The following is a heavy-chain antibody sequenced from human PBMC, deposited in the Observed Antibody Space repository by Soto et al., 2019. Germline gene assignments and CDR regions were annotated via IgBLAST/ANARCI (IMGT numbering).Heavy chain of an antibody. Sequence: QVQLQQWGAGLLKPSETLSLTCAVYGGSFSGYYWSWIRQPPGKGLEWIGEINHSGSTNYNPSLKSRVXXSXDXSKNQFSLKLSSVTAADTAVYYCARGGGQVGAFGDYWGQGTLVTVSS. D-gene: IGHD1-26*01. V-gene: IGHV4-34*01. J-gene: IGHJ4*02. CDR2: INHSGST. CDR1: GGSFSGYY. CDR3: ARGGGQVGAFGDY.